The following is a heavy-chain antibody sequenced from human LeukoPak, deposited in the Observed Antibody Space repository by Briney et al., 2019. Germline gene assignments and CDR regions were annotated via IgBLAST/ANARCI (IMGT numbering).Heavy chain of an antibody. V-gene: IGHV3-48*01. Sequence: GGSLRLSCAASGFTFSSYSMNWVRQAPGKGLEWVSYISSSSSTIYYADSVKGRFTISRDNAKNSLYLQMNSLRAEDTAVYYCARDEQLWNVDYWGQGTLVTVSS. D-gene: IGHD5-18*01. CDR1: GFTFSSYS. J-gene: IGHJ4*02. CDR2: ISSSSSTI. CDR3: ARDEQLWNVDY.